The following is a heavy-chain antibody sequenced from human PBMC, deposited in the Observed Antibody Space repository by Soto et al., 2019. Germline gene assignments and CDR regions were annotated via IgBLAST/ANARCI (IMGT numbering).Heavy chain of an antibody. CDR2: IGGAGSNI. Sequence: PGGSLRLSCAASGFTFSEYAMTWVRQAPGKGLEWVSVIGGAGSNIYYADSVEGRFTVSRDDSKNTLYLRMNSLRAEDTAVYYCARDHSSSWHYYFDYWGQGTLVTVSS. CDR1: GFTFSEYA. CDR3: ARDHSSSWHYYFDY. V-gene: IGHV3-23*01. J-gene: IGHJ4*02. D-gene: IGHD6-13*01.